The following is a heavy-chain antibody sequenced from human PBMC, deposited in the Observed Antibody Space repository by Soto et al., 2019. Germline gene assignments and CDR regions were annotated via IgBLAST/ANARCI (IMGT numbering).Heavy chain of an antibody. CDR1: GVSVCSGNYY. J-gene: IGHJ4*02. V-gene: IGHV4-61*01. CDR3: ASYSSGWYDVSY. CDR2: IYYSGST. Sequence: PSETLSLTCTVSGVSVCSGNYYWSWMRQPPGKGLEWIGYIYYSGSTNYNPSLKSRVTISVDTSKNQFSLKLNSVTAADTAVYYCASYSSGWYDVSYWGQGTLVTVSS. D-gene: IGHD6-19*01.